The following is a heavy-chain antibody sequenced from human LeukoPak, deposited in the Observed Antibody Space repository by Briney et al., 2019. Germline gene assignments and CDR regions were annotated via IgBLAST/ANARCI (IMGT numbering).Heavy chain of an antibody. CDR3: ARRYPADY. D-gene: IGHD2-2*02. V-gene: IGHV3-30-3*01. CDR2: ISYDGSNK. J-gene: IGHJ4*02. Sequence: PGGSLRLSCAASGFTFSSYDMHWVRQAPGKGLEWVAVISYDGSNKYYADSVKGRFTISRDNSKNTLYLQMNSLRAEDTAVYYCARRYPADYWGQGTLVTVSS. CDR1: GFTFSSYD.